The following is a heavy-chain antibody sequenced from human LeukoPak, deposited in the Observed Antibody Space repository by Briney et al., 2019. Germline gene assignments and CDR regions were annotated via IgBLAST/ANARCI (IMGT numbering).Heavy chain of an antibody. J-gene: IGHJ4*02. CDR1: GGSISSYY. V-gene: IGHV4-59*12. D-gene: IGHD5-12*01. CDR3: ARDDSWVIESGYPFDY. Sequence: PSETLSLTCTVSGGSISSYYWNWIRQPPGKGLEWIGYIYYSGSTNYNPSLKSRVTISVDTSKNQFSLKLSSVTAADTAVYYCARDDSWVIESGYPFDYWGQGTLVTVSS. CDR2: IYYSGST.